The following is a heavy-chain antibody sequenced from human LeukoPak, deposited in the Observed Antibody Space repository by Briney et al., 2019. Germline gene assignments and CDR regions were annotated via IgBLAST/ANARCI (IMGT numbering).Heavy chain of an antibody. CDR3: ARARLLRYYDWLLYHSNWFDP. Sequence: ASVKVSCKASGYTFIGYYMHWVRQAPGQGLEWMGWISAYNGNTNYAQKLQGRVTMTTDTSTSTAYMELRSLRSDDTAVYYCARARLLRYYDWLLYHSNWFDPWGQGTLVTVSS. J-gene: IGHJ5*02. D-gene: IGHD3-9*01. CDR2: ISAYNGNT. CDR1: GYTFIGYY. V-gene: IGHV1-18*04.